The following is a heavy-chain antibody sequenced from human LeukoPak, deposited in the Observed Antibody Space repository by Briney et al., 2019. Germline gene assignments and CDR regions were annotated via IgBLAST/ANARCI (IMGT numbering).Heavy chain of an antibody. V-gene: IGHV3-64*01. Sequence: PGGSLRLSCAASGFTFSTYTMHWVRQAPGKGLEYVSVISGNGDITYYANSMKGRFTISRDNSKNTLYLQMDSLRPEDMAVYYCRAVAATNEVDYWGQGTLVTVSS. J-gene: IGHJ4*02. CDR2: ISGNGDIT. CDR3: RAVAATNEVDY. CDR1: GFTFSTYT. D-gene: IGHD6-19*01.